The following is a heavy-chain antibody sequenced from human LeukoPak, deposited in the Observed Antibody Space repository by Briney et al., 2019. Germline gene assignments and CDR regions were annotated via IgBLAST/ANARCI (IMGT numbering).Heavy chain of an antibody. CDR1: GFTFSSYW. CDR3: TRGDFYVGAQDY. CDR2: INSDGSDT. V-gene: IGHV3-74*01. J-gene: IGHJ4*02. Sequence: GGSLRLSCAASGFTFSSYWMHWVRQAPGKGLVWVSRINSDGSDTSYADSVKGRFTISRDNAKNTLYLQMNSPGAGDTAVYYCTRGDFYVGAQDYWGQGTLVAVSS. D-gene: IGHD1-26*01.